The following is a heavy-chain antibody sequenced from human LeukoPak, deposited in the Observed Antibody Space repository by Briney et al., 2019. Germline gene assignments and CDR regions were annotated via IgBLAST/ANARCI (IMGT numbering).Heavy chain of an antibody. D-gene: IGHD3-22*01. CDR1: GGSISSYY. CDR2: IYYSGST. CDR3: ARRLYDSSGYYSDY. J-gene: IGHJ4*02. V-gene: IGHV4-59*01. Sequence: SSETLSLTCTVSGGSISSYYWSWIRQPPGKGLEWIGYIYYSGSTNYNPSLKSRVTISVDTSKNQFSLKLSSVTAADTAVYYCARRLYDSSGYYSDYWGQGTLVTVSS.